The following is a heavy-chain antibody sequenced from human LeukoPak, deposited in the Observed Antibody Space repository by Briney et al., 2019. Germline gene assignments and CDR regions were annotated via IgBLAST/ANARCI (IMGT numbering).Heavy chain of an antibody. J-gene: IGHJ6*03. V-gene: IGHV3-21*01. CDR2: ISSSSSYI. Sequence: GGSLRLSCAASGFTFSSYSMNWVRQAPGKGLEWVSSISSSSSYIYYADSVKGRFTISRDNAKNSLYLQMNSLRAEDTAVYYCARDSNWNDVLGGEYYYYYYYMDVWGKGTTVTVSS. D-gene: IGHD1-1*01. CDR1: GFTFSSYS. CDR3: ARDSNWNDVLGGEYYYYYYYMDV.